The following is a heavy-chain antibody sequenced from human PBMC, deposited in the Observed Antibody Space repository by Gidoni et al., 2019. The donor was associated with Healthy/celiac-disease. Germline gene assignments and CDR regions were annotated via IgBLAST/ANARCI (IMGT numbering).Heavy chain of an antibody. J-gene: IGHJ4*02. Sequence: QLQLQQWGAGLLKPSETLSLTCAVYGGSFSGYYWSWIRQPPGKGLEWIGEINHSGSTNYNPSLKSRVTISVDTSKNQFSRKLSSVTAADTAVYYCARGKAPSFDYWGQGTLVTVSS. CDR2: INHSGST. CDR3: ARGKAPSFDY. V-gene: IGHV4-34*01. CDR1: GGSFSGYY.